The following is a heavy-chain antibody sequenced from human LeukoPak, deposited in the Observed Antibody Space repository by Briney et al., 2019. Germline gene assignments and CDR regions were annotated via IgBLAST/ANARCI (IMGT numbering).Heavy chain of an antibody. Sequence: GGSLRLSCAASGFTFSTYAMNWVRQAPGKGLQWVSYISSPSSTIYYADSVKGRFTISRDNVKNSLYLQMTSLRDEDTAVYYCARENGCWYESVKYFDYWGQGILVTVSS. V-gene: IGHV3-48*02. J-gene: IGHJ4*02. CDR2: ISSPSSTI. CDR3: ARENGCWYESVKYFDY. D-gene: IGHD6-13*01. CDR1: GFTFSTYA.